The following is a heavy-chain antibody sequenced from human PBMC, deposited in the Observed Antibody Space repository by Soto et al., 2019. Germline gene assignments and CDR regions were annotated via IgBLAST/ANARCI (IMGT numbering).Heavy chain of an antibody. V-gene: IGHV1-69*13. D-gene: IGHD5-12*01. CDR1: GGTFSSYA. CDR2: IIPIFGTA. J-gene: IGHJ5*02. Sequence: GASVKVSCKASGGTFSSYAISWVRQAPGQGLEWMGGIIPIFGTANYAQKFQGRVTITADESTSTAYMELSSLRSEDTAVYYCARDRAKWLRLRSAGWFDPWGQGTLVTFSS. CDR3: ARDRAKWLRLRSAGWFDP.